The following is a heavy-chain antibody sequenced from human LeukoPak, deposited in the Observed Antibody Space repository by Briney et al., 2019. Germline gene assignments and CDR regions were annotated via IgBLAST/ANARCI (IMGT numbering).Heavy chain of an antibody. Sequence: GGSLRLSCAASGFTFSSYSMNWVRQAPGKGLEWVSSISSSSYIYYADSVKGRFTISRDNAKNSLYLQMNSLRAEDTAVYYCARSVVVTAIGLFDYWGQGTLVTVSS. CDR3: ARSVVVTAIGLFDY. J-gene: IGHJ4*02. CDR1: GFTFSSYS. D-gene: IGHD2-21*02. CDR2: ISSSSYI. V-gene: IGHV3-21*01.